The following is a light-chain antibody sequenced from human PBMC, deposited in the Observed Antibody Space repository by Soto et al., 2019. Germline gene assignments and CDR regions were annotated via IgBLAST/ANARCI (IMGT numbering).Light chain of an antibody. CDR2: AAS. CDR3: QKYDRAPWT. CDR1: QGISNH. V-gene: IGKV1-27*01. Sequence: DMRMTQSPPSLSASVGDTVAITCRASQGISNHLAWYQQKPGKAPKLLIYAASTLQSGVASRFSGSGSGTDFTLTISSLQPEDVATYYCQKYDRAPWTFGRGTKVEI. J-gene: IGKJ1*01.